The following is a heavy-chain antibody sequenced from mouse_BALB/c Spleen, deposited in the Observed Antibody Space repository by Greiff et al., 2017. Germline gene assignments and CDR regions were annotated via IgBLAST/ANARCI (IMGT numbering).Heavy chain of an antibody. CDR2: ISYSGST. D-gene: IGHD2-2*01. CDR1: GYSITSDYA. V-gene: IGHV3-2*02. J-gene: IGHJ3*01. Sequence: EVKLQESGPGLVKPSQSLSLTCTVTGYSITSDYAWNWIRQFPGNKLEWMGYISYSGSTSYNPSLKSRISITRDTSKNQFFLQLNSVTTEDTATYYCAREGYGYDGEVWFAYWGQGTLVTVSA. CDR3: AREGYGYDGEVWFAY.